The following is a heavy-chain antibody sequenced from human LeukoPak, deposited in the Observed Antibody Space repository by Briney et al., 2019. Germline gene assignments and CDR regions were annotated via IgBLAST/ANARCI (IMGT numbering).Heavy chain of an antibody. CDR1: GFTFSSCA. J-gene: IGHJ4*02. V-gene: IGHV3-23*01. CDR2: ISGSGGTT. D-gene: IGHD3-22*01. CDR3: AKDLGWSYDSSGYQDY. Sequence: GGSLRLSCAASGFTFSSCAMSWVRQAPGKGLEWVSAISGSGGTTYYADSVKGRFSISRDNFKNTLNLQMNSLRVEDTAVYYCAKDLGWSYDSSGYQDYWGQGTLVTVSS.